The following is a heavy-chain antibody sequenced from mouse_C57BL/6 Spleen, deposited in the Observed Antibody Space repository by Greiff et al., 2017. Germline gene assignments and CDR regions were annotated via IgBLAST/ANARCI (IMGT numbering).Heavy chain of an antibody. V-gene: IGHV1-61*01. D-gene: IGHD2-5*01. J-gene: IGHJ4*01. Sequence: QVQLQQPGAELVRPGSSVKLSCKASGYTFTSYWMDWVKQRPGQGLEWIGNIYPSDSETHYNQKFKDKATLTVDKSSSTAYMQLSSLTSEDTAIYYCDRKGSNQWLLDYWGQGTSVTVSS. CDR2: IYPSDSET. CDR1: GYTFTSYW. CDR3: DRKGSNQWLLDY.